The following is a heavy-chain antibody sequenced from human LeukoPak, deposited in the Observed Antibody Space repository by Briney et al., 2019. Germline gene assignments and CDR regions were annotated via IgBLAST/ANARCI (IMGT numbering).Heavy chain of an antibody. V-gene: IGHV3-21*01. D-gene: IGHD5-24*01. CDR1: GFTFSSYS. CDR2: ISSSSSYI. CDR3: VRDVWGDRDGFFEY. J-gene: IGHJ4*02. Sequence: PGGSLRLSCAASGFTFSSYSMNWVRQAPGKGLEWVSSISSSSSYIYYADSVKGRFTISRDNAKLTVYLQMNSLRADDTAVYYCVRDVWGDRDGFFEYWGQGALVTVST.